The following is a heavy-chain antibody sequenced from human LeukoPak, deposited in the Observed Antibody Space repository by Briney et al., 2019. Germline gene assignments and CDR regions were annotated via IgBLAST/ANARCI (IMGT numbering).Heavy chain of an antibody. CDR3: ARVKITFGGVIDLFDY. Sequence: ASVKVSCTASGYTFTSYGISWARQAPGQGLEWMGWISAYNGNTNYAQKLQGRVAMTTDTSTSTAYMELRSLRSDDTAVYYCARVKITFGGVIDLFDYWGQGTLVTVSS. V-gene: IGHV1-18*04. D-gene: IGHD3-16*02. CDR1: GYTFTSYG. J-gene: IGHJ4*02. CDR2: ISAYNGNT.